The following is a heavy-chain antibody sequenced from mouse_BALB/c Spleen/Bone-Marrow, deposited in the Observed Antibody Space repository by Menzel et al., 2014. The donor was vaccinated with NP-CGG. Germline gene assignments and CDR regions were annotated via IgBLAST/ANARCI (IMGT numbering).Heavy chain of an antibody. CDR3: AREATYYAYFDY. CDR2: INPTGGYT. CDR1: GYTFTSNT. Sequence: VQLQQSAAELARPGASVKMSCKASGYTFTSNTIQWVKQRPGQGLEWIGYINPTGGYTDYNQKFKDKTTLTADKSSSTAYMQLSSLTSEDSAVYYCAREATYYAYFDYRGQGTILTVSS. J-gene: IGHJ2*01. D-gene: IGHD1-1*01. V-gene: IGHV1-4*02.